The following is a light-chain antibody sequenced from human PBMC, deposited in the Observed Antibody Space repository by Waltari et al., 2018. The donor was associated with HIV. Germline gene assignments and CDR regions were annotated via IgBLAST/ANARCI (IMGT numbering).Light chain of an antibody. J-gene: IGLJ3*02. CDR2: EVN. Sequence: QSALTQPPSAFGSPGQSVTISCTGTSSDIGGYHYVSWYQQYPGKAPKVMIHEVNKRPSGVPDRFSGSKSGNTASLTVSGLQAEDEAYYYCSSYAGSNSWVFGGGTKLTVL. CDR1: SSDIGGYHY. V-gene: IGLV2-8*01. CDR3: SSYAGSNSWV.